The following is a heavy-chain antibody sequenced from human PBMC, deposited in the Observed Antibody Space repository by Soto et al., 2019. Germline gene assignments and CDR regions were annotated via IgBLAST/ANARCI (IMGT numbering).Heavy chain of an antibody. V-gene: IGHV3-74*01. CDR2: IKSDGTYT. Sequence: GGSLRLSCAASGFTFSNSWMHWVRQAPGKGLVWVSRIKSDGTYTNYADSVKGRFTISRDNAESTLYLQMNSLRVEDTAVYFCVRDRGYPDSFDVWGRGTMVTVS. CDR1: GFTFSNSW. CDR3: VRDRGYPDSFDV. J-gene: IGHJ3*01. D-gene: IGHD1-1*01.